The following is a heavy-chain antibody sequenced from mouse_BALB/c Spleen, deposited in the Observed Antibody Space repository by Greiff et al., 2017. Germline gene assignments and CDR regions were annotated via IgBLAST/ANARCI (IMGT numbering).Heavy chain of an antibody. V-gene: IGHV1-15*01. CDR2: IDPETGGT. Sequence: VQLHQSGAELVRPGASVTLSCKASGYTFTDYEMHWVKQTPVHGLEWIGAIDPETGGTAYNQKFKGKATLTADKSSSTAYMELRSLTSEDSAVYYCTRSPVAYYFDYWGQGTTLTVSS. CDR3: TRSPVAYYFDY. D-gene: IGHD1-1*01. J-gene: IGHJ2*01. CDR1: GYTFTDYE.